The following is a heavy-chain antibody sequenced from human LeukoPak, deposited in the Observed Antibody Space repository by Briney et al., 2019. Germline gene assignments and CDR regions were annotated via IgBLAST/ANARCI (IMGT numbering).Heavy chain of an antibody. V-gene: IGHV3-23*01. CDR1: GFTFSSYG. J-gene: IGHJ4*02. D-gene: IGHD2/OR15-2a*01. Sequence: GGSLRLSCAASGFTFSSYGMSWVRQAPGKGLEWVSAISGSGGGTYYGDSVKGRFTISRDNSKNTLYLQMNSLRAEDTAIYYCARDSKSLKSLDYWAQGTLVTVSS. CDR2: ISGSGGGT. CDR3: ARDSKSLKSLDY.